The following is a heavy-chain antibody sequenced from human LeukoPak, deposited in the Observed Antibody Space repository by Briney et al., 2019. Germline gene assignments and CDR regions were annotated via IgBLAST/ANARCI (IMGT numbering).Heavy chain of an antibody. CDR3: ARDGYYYDSSGYGSIYFDY. J-gene: IGHJ4*02. Sequence: GASVKVSCKASGYTFTSYGISWVRQAPGQGLEWMGWISAYNGNTNYAQKLQGRVTMTTDTSTSTAYMELRSLRSEDTAVYYCARDGYYYDSSGYGSIYFDYWGQGTLVTVSS. CDR1: GYTFTSYG. V-gene: IGHV1-18*01. CDR2: ISAYNGNT. D-gene: IGHD3-22*01.